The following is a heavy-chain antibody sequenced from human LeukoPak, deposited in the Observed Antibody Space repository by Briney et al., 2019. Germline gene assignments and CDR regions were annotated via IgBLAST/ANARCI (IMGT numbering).Heavy chain of an antibody. Sequence: SVKVSCKASGGTFSSYAISWVRQAPGQGLEWMGGIIPIFGTANYAQKLQGRVTMTTDTSTSTAYMELRSLRSDDTAVYYCARDNIAVAGKPHLGIFWGQGTLVTVSS. J-gene: IGHJ4*02. CDR2: IIPIFGTA. CDR1: GGTFSSYA. V-gene: IGHV1-69*05. CDR3: ARDNIAVAGKPHLGIF. D-gene: IGHD6-19*01.